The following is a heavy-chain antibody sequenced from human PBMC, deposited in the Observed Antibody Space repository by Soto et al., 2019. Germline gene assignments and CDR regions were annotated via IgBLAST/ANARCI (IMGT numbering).Heavy chain of an antibody. V-gene: IGHV4-30-2*01. Sequence: SETLSLTCAVSGGSISSGGYSWSWIRQPPGKDLEWIGYIYHSGSTYYNPSLKSRVTISVDRSKNQFSLKLSSVTAADTAVYYCARGKRSYVDYFDYWGQGTLVTVSS. J-gene: IGHJ4*02. CDR3: ARGKRSYVDYFDY. CDR1: GGSISSGGYS. CDR2: IYHSGST. D-gene: IGHD3-16*01.